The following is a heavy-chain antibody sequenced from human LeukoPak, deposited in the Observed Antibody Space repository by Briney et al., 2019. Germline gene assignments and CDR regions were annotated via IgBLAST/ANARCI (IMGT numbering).Heavy chain of an antibody. CDR2: ISYDGSNK. V-gene: IGHV3-30*03. D-gene: IGHD3-22*01. CDR3: ARGDYYDSSGPLPNAFDI. CDR1: GFTFSNAW. J-gene: IGHJ3*02. Sequence: GGSLRLSCAASGFTFSNAWMSWVRQAPGKGLEWVAVISYDGSNKYYADSVKGRFTISRDNSKNTLYLQMNSLRAEDTAVYYCARGDYYDSSGPLPNAFDIWGQGTMVTVSS.